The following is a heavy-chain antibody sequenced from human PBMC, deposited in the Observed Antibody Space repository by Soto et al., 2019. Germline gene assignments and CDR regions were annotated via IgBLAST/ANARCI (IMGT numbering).Heavy chain of an antibody. Sequence: SETLSLTCAVSGYSISSGFYWGWIRQPPGKGLEWIGSIYHSGSTYYNPSLKSRVTISVDTSKNQFSLKLSSVTAADAAVYYCASGRTYSNYVWYYYYYGMDVWGQGTTVTVSS. J-gene: IGHJ6*02. CDR1: GYSISSGFY. CDR2: IYHSGST. D-gene: IGHD4-4*01. CDR3: ASGRTYSNYVWYYYYYGMDV. V-gene: IGHV4-38-2*01.